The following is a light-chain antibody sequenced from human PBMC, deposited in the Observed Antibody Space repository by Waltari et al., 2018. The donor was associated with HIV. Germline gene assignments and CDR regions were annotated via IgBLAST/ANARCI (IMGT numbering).Light chain of an antibody. J-gene: IGKJ4*01. CDR2: GAS. CDR1: QSISTN. CDR3: QQYDDWPPLS. Sequence: EIVMTQSPATLSVFPGERATLSCRASQSISTNLAWYQQKPGQAPRPLIYGASTRATGIPARFSGTGSGTEFTLTISSLQSEDFAVYYRQQYDDWPPLSFGGGTRVEIK. V-gene: IGKV3-15*01.